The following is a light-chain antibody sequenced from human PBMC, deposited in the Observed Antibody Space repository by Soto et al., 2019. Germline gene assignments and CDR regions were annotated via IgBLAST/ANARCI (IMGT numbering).Light chain of an antibody. V-gene: IGLV2-23*02. CDR3: CSYAGSSTYV. CDR1: SSDVGSYNL. Sequence: QSVLTQPASASGSPGQSITISCTGTSSDVGSYNLVSWYQQHPGKAPKVMIYEVSKRPSGVPNRFSGSKSGNTASLTISGLQAEDEADYYCCSYAGSSTYVFGTGTQLTVL. CDR2: EVS. J-gene: IGLJ1*01.